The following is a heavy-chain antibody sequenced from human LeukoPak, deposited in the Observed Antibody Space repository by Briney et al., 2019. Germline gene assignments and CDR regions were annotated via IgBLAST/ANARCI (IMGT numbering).Heavy chain of an antibody. Sequence: PGGSLRLSCAASGFTFSSYWMSWVRQAPGKGLEWVANIKQDGSEKYYVDSVKGRFTISRDNAKNSLYLQMNSLRAEDTAVYYCARDYDDFWSASDAFDIWGQGTMVTVSS. J-gene: IGHJ3*02. CDR2: IKQDGSEK. D-gene: IGHD3-3*01. CDR3: ARDYDDFWSASDAFDI. CDR1: GFTFSSYW. V-gene: IGHV3-7*01.